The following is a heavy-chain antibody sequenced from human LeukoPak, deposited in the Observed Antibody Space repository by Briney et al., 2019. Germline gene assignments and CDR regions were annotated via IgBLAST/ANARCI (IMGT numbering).Heavy chain of an antibody. CDR3: AKDRYGDYEAPFHYYMDA. D-gene: IGHD5-12*01. J-gene: IGHJ6*03. CDR1: GYTFTGYY. CDR2: INPSSGVT. Sequence: ASVKVSCKASGYTFTGYYMHWVRQAPGQGLEWMGWINPSSGVTNYAQKLQGRVTITRDTSIDTAYMQLSRLRSDDTAVYYCAKDRYGDYEAPFHYYMDAWGRGTTVTVSS. V-gene: IGHV1-2*02.